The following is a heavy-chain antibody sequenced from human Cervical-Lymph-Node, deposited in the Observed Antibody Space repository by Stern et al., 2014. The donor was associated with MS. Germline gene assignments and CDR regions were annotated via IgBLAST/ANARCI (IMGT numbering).Heavy chain of an antibody. CDR2: IYYGGSA. J-gene: IGHJ3*02. Sequence: QVQLVESGPGLVKPSETLSLTCTASGGSISSDYYSWIRLPPGKGLEWIGYIYYGGSANYNPSLMSQVAISVDTSKTQLPLRLTPVTAADTAVYYCARRVDAFDIWGQGTTVTVSS. CDR1: GGSISSDY. CDR3: ARRVDAFDI. V-gene: IGHV4-59*08.